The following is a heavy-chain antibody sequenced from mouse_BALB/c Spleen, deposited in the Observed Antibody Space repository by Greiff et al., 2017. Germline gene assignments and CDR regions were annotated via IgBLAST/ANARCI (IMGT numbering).Heavy chain of an antibody. CDR2: IWAGGST. Sequence: VKLMESGPGLVAPSQSLSITCTVSGFSLTSYGVHWVRQPPGKGLEWLGVIWAGGSTNYNSALMSRLSISKDNSKSQVFLKMTSLQTDDTAMYYCARARSYCALDYWGQGTSVTVSS. CDR1: GFSLTSYG. D-gene: IGHD1-1*01. V-gene: IGHV2-9*02. J-gene: IGHJ4*01. CDR3: ARARSYCALDY.